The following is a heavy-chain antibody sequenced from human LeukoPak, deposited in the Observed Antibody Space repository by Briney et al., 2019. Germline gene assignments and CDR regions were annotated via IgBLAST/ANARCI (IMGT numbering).Heavy chain of an antibody. CDR1: GLTVSNTY. D-gene: IGHD2-21*02. Sequence: PGGSLRLSCAASGLTVSNTYMGWVRQAPGKGLEWVSVIYIGGSAYYGDSVKGRFTISRDSSENTVYLQMTSLRAEDTAVYYCAKDPRAYCGGDCYSEGNYFDYWGQGTLVTVSS. CDR2: IYIGGSA. V-gene: IGHV3-53*01. CDR3: AKDPRAYCGGDCYSEGNYFDY. J-gene: IGHJ4*02.